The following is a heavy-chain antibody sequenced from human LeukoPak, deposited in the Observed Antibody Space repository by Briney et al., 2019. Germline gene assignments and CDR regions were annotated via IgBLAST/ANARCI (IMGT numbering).Heavy chain of an antibody. V-gene: IGHV2-5*01. D-gene: IGHD3-10*01. CDR1: GFSLSTSGVG. J-gene: IGHJ4*02. Sequence: SGPTLVNPTQTLTLTCTFSGFSLSTSGVGVGWIRQPPGKALEWLALIYWYDDKRYSPSLKSRLTITKDTSKNQVVLTMTNMDPVDTATYYCARIYGSGSYSGLYYFDYWGQGTLVTVSS. CDR3: ARIYGSGSYSGLYYFDY. CDR2: IYWYDDK.